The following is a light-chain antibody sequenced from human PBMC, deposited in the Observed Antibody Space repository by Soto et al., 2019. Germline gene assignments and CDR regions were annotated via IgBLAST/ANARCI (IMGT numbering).Light chain of an antibody. CDR3: AAWDDSLSAYV. CDR1: SSNIGSNY. V-gene: IGLV1-47*02. CDR2: SDN. Sequence: QSVLTQPPSASGTPGQRVTISCSGSSSNIGSNYVYWYLQLPGTAPKLLIYSDNQRPSGVPDRFSGSKSGTSASLAVSGLRSEDGADYYCAAWDDSLSAYVFGTGTKVTVL. J-gene: IGLJ1*01.